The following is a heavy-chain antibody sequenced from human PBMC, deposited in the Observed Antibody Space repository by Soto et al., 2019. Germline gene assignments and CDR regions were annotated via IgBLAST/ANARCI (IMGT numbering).Heavy chain of an antibody. CDR3: ARGEDGTGFFPVDY. CDR2: MNPNSGNT. CDR1: GYTFTSYD. D-gene: IGHD7-27*01. V-gene: IGHV1-8*02. J-gene: IGHJ4*02. Sequence: ASVKVSCKASGYTFTSYDINWVRQATGQGLEWMGWMNPNSGNTGYAQKFQGRVTMTRNTSISTAYMELSSLRSEDTAVYYCARGEDGTGFFPVDYWGQGTLVTVSS.